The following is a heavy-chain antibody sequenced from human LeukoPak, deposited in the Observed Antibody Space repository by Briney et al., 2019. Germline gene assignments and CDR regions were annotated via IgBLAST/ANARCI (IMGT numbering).Heavy chain of an antibody. Sequence: SETLSLTCTVSGGFINYYYWSWIRQPPGKGLEWIGYVYYRGSTNYNASLKSRVTISVDTSKNQFSLKLSSVTAADTAVYYCAREGGGIYDSSGYYPGTFDYWGQGTLVTVSS. J-gene: IGHJ4*02. V-gene: IGHV4-59*01. CDR2: VYYRGST. D-gene: IGHD3-22*01. CDR1: GGFINYYY. CDR3: AREGGGIYDSSGYYPGTFDY.